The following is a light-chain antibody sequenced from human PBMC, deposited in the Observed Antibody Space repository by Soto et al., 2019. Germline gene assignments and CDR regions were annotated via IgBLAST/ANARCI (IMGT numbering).Light chain of an antibody. Sequence: EIVLTQSPGTLSLSPGERATLSCRASQSVSSSYLAWYQQKPGQAPRLLIYGASSRVTGIPDRFSGSGSGTDFTLTISRLEPEDFAVYYWQQYGSSPIFTFVPGTKVDI. V-gene: IGKV3-20*01. CDR1: QSVSSSY. CDR3: QQYGSSPIFT. J-gene: IGKJ3*01. CDR2: GAS.